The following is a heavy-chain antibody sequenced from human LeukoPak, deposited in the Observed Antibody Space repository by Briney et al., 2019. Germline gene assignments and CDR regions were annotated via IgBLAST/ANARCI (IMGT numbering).Heavy chain of an antibody. Sequence: SETLSLTCAVYGGSFSGYYWSWIRQPPGKGLEWIGEINHSGSTNYNPSLKSRVTISVDTSKNQFSLELSSVTAADTAAYYCARVRRTTGRWFDPWGQGTLVTVSS. CDR2: INHSGST. CDR1: GGSFSGYY. J-gene: IGHJ5*02. V-gene: IGHV4-34*01. CDR3: ARVRRTTGRWFDP. D-gene: IGHD2-8*02.